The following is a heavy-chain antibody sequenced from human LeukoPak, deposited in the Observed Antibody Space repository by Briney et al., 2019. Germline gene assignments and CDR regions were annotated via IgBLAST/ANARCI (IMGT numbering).Heavy chain of an antibody. D-gene: IGHD3-10*01. J-gene: IGHJ3*02. CDR3: ARGPMVRAFDI. V-gene: IGHV5-51*01. CDR2: IYPGDSDT. Sequence: ASVKVSCKASGYTFTTYGMHWVRQMPGKGLEWMGIIYPGDSDTRYSPSFQGQVTISADKSISTAHLQWSSLKASDTAMYYCARGPMVRAFDIWGQGTMVTVSS. CDR1: GYTFTTYG.